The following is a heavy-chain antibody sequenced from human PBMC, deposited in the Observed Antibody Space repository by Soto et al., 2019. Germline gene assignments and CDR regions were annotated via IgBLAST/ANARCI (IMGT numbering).Heavy chain of an antibody. V-gene: IGHV3-11*01. Sequence: XGSLRLSFAASGFTFSDYYMSWIRQAPGKGLEWVSYISSGGFITYYADSVKGRFTTSWDKAKNSLYLQMNTLSANDTAVYYCATGVVPATKWGYYSYGLDVWGQGTTVTVSS. CDR3: ATGVVPATKWGYYSYGLDV. CDR1: GFTFSDYY. CDR2: ISSGGFIT. D-gene: IGHD2-2*01. J-gene: IGHJ6*02.